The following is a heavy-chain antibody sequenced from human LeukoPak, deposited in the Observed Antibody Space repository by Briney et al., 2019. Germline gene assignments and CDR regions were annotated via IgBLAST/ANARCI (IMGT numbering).Heavy chain of an antibody. CDR3: AKDWELNFDWLEY. CDR1: GFTFSSYG. Sequence: PGGSLRLSCAASGFTFSSYGMHWVRQAPGKGLEWVAVISYDGSNKYYADSVKGRFTISGDNSKNTLYLQMNSLRAEDTAVYYCAKDWELNFDWLEYWGQGTLVTVSS. CDR2: ISYDGSNK. D-gene: IGHD3-9*01. J-gene: IGHJ4*02. V-gene: IGHV3-30*18.